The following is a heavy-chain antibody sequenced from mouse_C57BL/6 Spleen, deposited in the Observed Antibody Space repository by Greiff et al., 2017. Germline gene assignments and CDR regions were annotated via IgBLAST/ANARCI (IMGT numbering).Heavy chain of an antibody. CDR1: GYTFTSYW. CDR3: ARGGNGNCAWGAY. J-gene: IGHJ3*01. CDR2: IDPSDSYT. D-gene: IGHD2-1*01. Sequence: VQLQQPGAELVKPGASVKLSCKASGYTFTSYWMQWVKQRPGQGLEWIGEIDPSDSYTNYNQKFKGKATLTVDTSSSTAYMQLSSLTSEDSAVYYSARGGNGNCAWGAYWGQGTLVTVSA. V-gene: IGHV1-50*01.